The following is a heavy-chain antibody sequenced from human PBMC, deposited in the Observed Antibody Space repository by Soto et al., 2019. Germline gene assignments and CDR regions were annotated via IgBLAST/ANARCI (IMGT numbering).Heavy chain of an antibody. D-gene: IGHD4-17*01. CDR1: GFMFDKYA. CDR2: ISSNGDTT. V-gene: IGHV3-23*01. Sequence: GGSLRLSFAASGFMFDKYAMNWVRQAPGKGLEWVSLISSNGDTTDYTESVRGRFTISRDNSINTLYLHMRSLRPEDTAMYFCAHPRGYGVFDAVDIWGQGTMVTVSS. CDR3: AHPRGYGVFDAVDI. J-gene: IGHJ3*02.